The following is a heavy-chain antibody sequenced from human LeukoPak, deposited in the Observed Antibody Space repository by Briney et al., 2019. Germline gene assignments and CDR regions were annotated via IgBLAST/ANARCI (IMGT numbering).Heavy chain of an antibody. D-gene: IGHD2-8*01. V-gene: IGHV3-21*06. J-gene: IGHJ4*02. CDR1: GLTFSTSG. CDR3: ATESNGRHYDY. Sequence: GGSLRLSCTTSGLTFSTSGFNWFRQAPAKGLEWVASIGPTGFDRYHADSIKGRFTISRDNANNFLYLQMDSLRAEDTAVYYCATESNGRHYDYWGQGTLLTVSS. CDR2: IGPTGFDR.